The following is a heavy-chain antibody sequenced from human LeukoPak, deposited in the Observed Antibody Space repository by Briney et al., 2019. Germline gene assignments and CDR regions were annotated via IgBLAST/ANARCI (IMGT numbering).Heavy chain of an antibody. V-gene: IGHV1-69*05. CDR3: ARSNPMDYGSFDY. CDR2: IIPIFGTA. Sequence: SVKVSCKASGGTFSSYAISWVRQAPGQGLEWMGRIIPIFGTANYAQKFQGRVTITTDESTSTAYMELSSLRSEDTAVYYCARSNPMDYGSFDYWGQGTLDTVSS. CDR1: GGTFSSYA. D-gene: IGHD3-16*01. J-gene: IGHJ4*02.